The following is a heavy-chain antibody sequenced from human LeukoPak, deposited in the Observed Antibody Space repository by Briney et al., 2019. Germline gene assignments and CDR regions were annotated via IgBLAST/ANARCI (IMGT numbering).Heavy chain of an antibody. V-gene: IGHV4-4*07. J-gene: IGHJ5*02. Sequence: ASETLSLTCSVSGGSISTYYWSWIRQPAGKGLEWIGRIYTTGGTNYNPSLKSRVTMSVDTSKNQFSLKLTSVTAADTAVYYCAGDERRGSYGHWFDPWGQGTLVTVSS. D-gene: IGHD3-16*01. CDR3: AGDERRGSYGHWFDP. CDR2: IYTTGGT. CDR1: GGSISTYY.